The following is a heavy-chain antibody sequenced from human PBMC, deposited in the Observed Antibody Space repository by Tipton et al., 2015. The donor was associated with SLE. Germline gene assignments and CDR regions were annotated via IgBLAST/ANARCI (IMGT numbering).Heavy chain of an antibody. CDR3: ARLISFSSSWYYFDS. J-gene: IGHJ4*02. CDR1: SDSMSSPY. CDR2: IYNSGGT. Sequence: LSLICTVSSDSMSSPYWSWIRQPPGKGLEWIGNIYNSGGTHYNPSLKSRVTMSADTSKNQFSLMLSSVTGADTAVYYCARLISFSSSWYYFDSWGQGTLVTVSS. V-gene: IGHV4-4*09. D-gene: IGHD6-13*01.